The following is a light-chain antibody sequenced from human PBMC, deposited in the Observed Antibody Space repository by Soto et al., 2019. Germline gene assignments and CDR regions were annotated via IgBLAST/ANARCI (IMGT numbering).Light chain of an antibody. CDR3: QLYNNWPWT. CDR2: GAS. V-gene: IGKV3-15*01. CDR1: QSIISN. J-gene: IGKJ1*01. Sequence: EIVMTQSPDTLSVSPGDGATLSCRASQSIISNLAWYQQRPGQTPRLLIYGASTRATGIPARFSGSGSETEFTLTISSLQSEDFAIYYCQLYNNWPWTFGQGTKVDIK.